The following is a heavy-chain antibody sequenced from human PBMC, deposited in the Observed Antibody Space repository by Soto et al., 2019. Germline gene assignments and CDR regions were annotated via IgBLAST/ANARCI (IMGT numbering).Heavy chain of an antibody. CDR2: ISGYNGDT. J-gene: IGHJ6*02. CDR1: GYTFTRYG. CDR3: VKNGRSRYYCDVLAV. V-gene: IGHV1-18*01. D-gene: IGHD2-8*01. Sequence: ASVKVSCKASGYTFTRYGISWVRQAPGQGLEWMGWISGYNGDTTYAQKFQGRVSMTIDTSTGTAYMELRSLTSDDTAAYYCVKNGRSRYYCDVLAVCGRGSNVTGS.